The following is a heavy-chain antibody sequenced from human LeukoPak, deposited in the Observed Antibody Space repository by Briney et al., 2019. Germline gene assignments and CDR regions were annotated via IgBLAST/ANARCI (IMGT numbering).Heavy chain of an antibody. CDR2: VYYSGRI. D-gene: IGHD1-14*01. Sequence: PSETLSLTCTVSSAHISSSSYFWGWLRQSPGKGLEYIGRVYYSGRIYYNPHLKSRVTISVVTSKIQFSLKLSAVTAADTAVYYCARGIRVCMCRRGHFDQWRQETVVSVSS. CDR1: SAHISSSSYF. V-gene: IGHV4-39*07. J-gene: IGHJ4*02. CDR3: ARGIRVCMCRRGHFDQ.